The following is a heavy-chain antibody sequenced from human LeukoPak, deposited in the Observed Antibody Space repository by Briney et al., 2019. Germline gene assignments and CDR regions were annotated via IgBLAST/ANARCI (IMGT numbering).Heavy chain of an antibody. J-gene: IGHJ5*02. Sequence: SETLSLTCAVSGGSISSSSSNCWTWVRQPPGKGLEWIGYIYYSGSTNYNPSLKSRVTISVDTSKNQFSLKLSSVTAADTAVYYCARGWDYDFWSGYYQKDSIGWFDPWGQGTLVTVSS. V-gene: IGHV4-61*01. D-gene: IGHD3-3*01. CDR2: IYYSGST. CDR3: ARGWDYDFWSGYYQKDSIGWFDP. CDR1: GGSISSSSSNC.